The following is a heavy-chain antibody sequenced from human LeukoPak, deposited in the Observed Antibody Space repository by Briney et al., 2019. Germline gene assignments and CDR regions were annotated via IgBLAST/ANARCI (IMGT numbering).Heavy chain of an antibody. CDR3: ASWYSSYYFDY. CDR1: GFTFSSYW. J-gene: IGHJ4*02. Sequence: GGSLRLSCAASGFTFSSYWMHWVRQAPGKGLVWVSRINSDGSSTSYADSVEGRFTISRDNAKNTLYLQMNSLRAEDTAVYYCASWYSSYYFDYWGQGTLVTVSS. D-gene: IGHD2-21*01. CDR2: INSDGSST. V-gene: IGHV3-74*01.